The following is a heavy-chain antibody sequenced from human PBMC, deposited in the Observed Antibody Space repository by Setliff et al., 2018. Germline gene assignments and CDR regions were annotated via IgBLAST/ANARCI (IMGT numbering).Heavy chain of an antibody. D-gene: IGHD3-22*01. CDR3: ARDVFPYHYEGAFDI. V-gene: IGHV1-46*01. J-gene: IGHJ3*02. Sequence: ASVKVSCKASGYTFTSHDMHWVRQAPGLGLEWMGTINPSSGRTSYAQKFQGRVTMTRDTSTSTVYMDMSSLISEDTAVYYCARDVFPYHYEGAFDIWGQGTMVTVS. CDR1: GYTFTSHD. CDR2: INPSSGRT.